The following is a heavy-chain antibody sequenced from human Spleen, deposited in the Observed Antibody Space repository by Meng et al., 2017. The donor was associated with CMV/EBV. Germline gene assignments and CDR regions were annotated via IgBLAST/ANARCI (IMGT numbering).Heavy chain of an antibody. V-gene: IGHV1-2*02. CDR3: ARAGYSSSAPKPFDP. CDR2: INPNSGGT. D-gene: IGHD6-6*01. J-gene: IGHJ5*02. Sequence: ASVKVSCKASGYTFTGYYMHWVRQAPGQGLEWMGWINPNSGGTNYAQKFQGRVTMTRDTSISTAYMELSRLRSDDTAVYYCARAGYSSSAPKPFDPWGQGTLVTVSS. CDR1: GYTFTGYY.